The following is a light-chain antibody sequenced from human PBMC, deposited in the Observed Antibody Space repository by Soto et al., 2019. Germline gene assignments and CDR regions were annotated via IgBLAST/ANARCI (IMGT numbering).Light chain of an antibody. CDR1: SSDVGGYNF. CDR3: SSYSGTNNYV. Sequence: QSVLTQPPSASGSPGQSVTISCTATSSDVGGYNFVSWYQQHPGKAPKLIIYEVTKRPSGVPDRFSGSKSGNTASLTVSGLQAEDEADYYCSSYSGTNNYVFGTGTKVTVL. J-gene: IGLJ1*01. V-gene: IGLV2-8*01. CDR2: EVT.